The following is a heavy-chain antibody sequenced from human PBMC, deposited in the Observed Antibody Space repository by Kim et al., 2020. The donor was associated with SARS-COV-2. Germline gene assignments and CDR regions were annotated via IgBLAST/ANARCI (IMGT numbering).Heavy chain of an antibody. CDR1: GYTFTSFG. CDR3: VREHTTSPFHFAY. CDR2: ISTDKGET. V-gene: IGHV1-18*01. Sequence: ASVKVSCEASGYTFTSFGFSWVRQAPGQGFEWVGWISTDKGETLYGQKLQGRVTLTRDTSTRTAYMELRSLTSDDTAIYYCVREHTTSPFHFAYWGQGTRVTVSS. J-gene: IGHJ4*02. D-gene: IGHD1-26*01.